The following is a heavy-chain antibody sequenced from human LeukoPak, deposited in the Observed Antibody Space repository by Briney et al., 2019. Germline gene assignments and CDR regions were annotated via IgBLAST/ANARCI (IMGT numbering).Heavy chain of an antibody. CDR2: MNSNSGNT. CDR3: TRGRGGTIVWGYLDY. J-gene: IGHJ4*02. CDR1: GYTFINYD. V-gene: IGHV1-8*01. D-gene: IGHD3-16*01. Sequence: GASVKVSCKASGYTFINYDIMWVRQATGQGLEWMGWMNSNSGNTGYAQKFQGRVTMTRDTSMSTAYMGLSSLRSEDTAVYYCTRGRGGTIVWGYLDYWGQGTLDTVSS.